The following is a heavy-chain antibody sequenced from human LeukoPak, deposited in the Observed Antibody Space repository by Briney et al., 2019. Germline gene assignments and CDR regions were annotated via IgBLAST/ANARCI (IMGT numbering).Heavy chain of an antibody. V-gene: IGHV4-38-2*02. CDR1: GYSITSGYY. CDR2: IYHSGNT. CDR3: ASPVIAVTGTRKAFDI. Sequence: SETLSLTCTVSGYSITSGYYWAWIRQSPGKGLEWIGSIYHSGNTYYNPSLKSRVIILVDTSENQFSLQLGSVTPTDTAVYYCASPVIAVTGTRKAFDIWGQGTMVTVSS. D-gene: IGHD6-19*01. J-gene: IGHJ3*02.